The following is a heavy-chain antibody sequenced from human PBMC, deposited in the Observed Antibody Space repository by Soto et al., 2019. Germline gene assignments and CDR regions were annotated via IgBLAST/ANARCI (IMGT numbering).Heavy chain of an antibody. Sequence: HPGGSLRLSCAASGFIFNTYSMDWVRQAPGKGLEWVSAISGSGGSTYYADSVKGRFTISRDNSKNTLYLQMNSLRAEDTAVYYCAKERFLGHSGMDVWGQGTTVTVSS. D-gene: IGHD3-3*01. V-gene: IGHV3-23*01. CDR2: ISGSGGST. CDR3: AKERFLGHSGMDV. J-gene: IGHJ6*02. CDR1: GFIFNTYS.